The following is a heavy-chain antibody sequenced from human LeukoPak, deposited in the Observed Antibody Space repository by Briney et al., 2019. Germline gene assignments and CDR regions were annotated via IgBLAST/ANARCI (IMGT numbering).Heavy chain of an antibody. CDR1: GYTFTSYG. CDR2: MNPNSGNT. V-gene: IGHV1-8*02. J-gene: IGHJ4*02. D-gene: IGHD5-12*01. Sequence: GASVKVSCKASGYTFTSYGISWVRQAPGQGLEWMGWMNPNSGNTGYVQKFQGRVTMTRNTSISTAYMELSSLRSEDTAVYYCARGYNDYDRFTDYWGRGTLVTVSS. CDR3: ARGYNDYDRFTDY.